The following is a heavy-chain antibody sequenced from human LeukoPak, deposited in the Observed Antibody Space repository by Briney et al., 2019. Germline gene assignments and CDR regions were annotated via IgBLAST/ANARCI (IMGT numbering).Heavy chain of an antibody. Sequence: QTGGSLRLSCAASGFTFSSYAMSWVRQAPGKGLEWVSAISGSGGSTYYADSVKGRFTISRDNSRNTLYLQMNSLRAEDTAVYYCAKDIAARGLFDYWGQGTLVTVSS. CDR1: GFTFSSYA. V-gene: IGHV3-23*01. J-gene: IGHJ4*02. CDR2: ISGSGGST. CDR3: AKDIAARGLFDY. D-gene: IGHD6-6*01.